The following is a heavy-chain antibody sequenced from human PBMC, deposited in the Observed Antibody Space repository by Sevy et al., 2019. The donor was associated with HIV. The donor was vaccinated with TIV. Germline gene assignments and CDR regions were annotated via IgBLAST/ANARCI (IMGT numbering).Heavy chain of an antibody. D-gene: IGHD2-21*02. CDR1: GFTFSTFA. CDR2: ISYDGINK. Sequence: GGSLRLSCAASGFTFSTFAAHWVRQAPGKGLEWVSLISYDGINKYYADSVGGRFAISRVNSQNTVSLQMNNLRVEDTAIYDCAMDRCRGGDCYFDFWGQGTLVTVSS. J-gene: IGHJ4*02. V-gene: IGHV3-30*09. CDR3: AMDRCRGGDCYFDF.